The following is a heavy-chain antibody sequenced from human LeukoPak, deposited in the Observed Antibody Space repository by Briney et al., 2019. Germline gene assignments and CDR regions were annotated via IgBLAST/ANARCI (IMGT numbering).Heavy chain of an antibody. CDR3: ARGLSSGDGY. CDR1: GYTFTTYG. CDR2: ISTFNGNT. V-gene: IGHV1-18*01. D-gene: IGHD5-12*01. J-gene: IGHJ4*02. Sequence: ASVTVSCTASGYTFTTYGISWVRQAPGQGLEWMGWISTFNGNTNYAQKFQDRVTVTIDTSTSTAYMELRRLTYDDTAVYYCARGLSSGDGYWGQGTLVTVSS.